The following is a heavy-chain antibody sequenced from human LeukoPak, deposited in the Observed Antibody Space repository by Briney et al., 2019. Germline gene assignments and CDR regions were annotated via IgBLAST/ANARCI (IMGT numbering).Heavy chain of an antibody. CDR2: ISSSSSTI. Sequence: GGSLRLSCAASGFTFSSYSMNWVRQAPGKGLEWVSYISSSSSTIYYADSVKGRFTISRDNAKNSLYLQMNSLRAEDTAVYYCARDLDENYYYYMDVWGKGTTVTVS. J-gene: IGHJ6*03. D-gene: IGHD3/OR15-3a*01. CDR1: GFTFSSYS. CDR3: ARDLDENYYYYMDV. V-gene: IGHV3-48*04.